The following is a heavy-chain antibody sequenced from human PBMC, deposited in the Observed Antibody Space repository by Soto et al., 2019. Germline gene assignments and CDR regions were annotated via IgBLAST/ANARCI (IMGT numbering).Heavy chain of an antibody. J-gene: IGHJ6*02. Sequence: QVQLQESGPGLVKPSETLSLTCTVSGASISSFYWGWIRQPAGKGLEWIGRLYNSGTTDYNPSLKRRVTMSLDTSRNQFSLKLSSVTDADTAVYYCARDRLQLWSTSSYGLDVWGQGTTVTVSS. CDR3: ARDRLQLWSTSSYGLDV. D-gene: IGHD5-18*01. V-gene: IGHV4-4*07. CDR2: LYNSGTT. CDR1: GASISSFY.